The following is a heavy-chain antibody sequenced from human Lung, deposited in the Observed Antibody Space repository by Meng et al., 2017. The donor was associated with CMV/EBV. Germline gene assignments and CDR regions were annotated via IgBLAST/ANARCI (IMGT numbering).Heavy chain of an antibody. D-gene: IGHD3-10*01. J-gene: IGHJ4*01. Sequence: GGSLRLXCKGSAYTFSTYWLGWVRQLPGRGLEWMGLIYPADSNTTYSPSFRGHVTISADKSISTAYLQWIGLRASDTAIYYCARKRGHFFDYWGHGTPVTVAS. CDR3: ARKRGHFFDY. CDR2: IYPADSNT. V-gene: IGHV5-51*01. CDR1: AYTFSTYW.